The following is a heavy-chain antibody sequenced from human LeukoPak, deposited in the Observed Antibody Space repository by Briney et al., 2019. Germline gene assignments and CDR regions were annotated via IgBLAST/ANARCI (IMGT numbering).Heavy chain of an antibody. CDR1: GFTLSSYW. Sequence: GGSLRLSCAASGFTLSSYWMSWVRQAPGKGLEWVANIKQDGSEKYHVDSVKGRFTISRDNAKNSLYLQMNSLRAEDTAMYHCARDAAVDGSGNHRVHCYWGHVALVTVSS. CDR2: IKQDGSEK. V-gene: IGHV3-7*01. CDR3: ARDAAVDGSGNHRVHCY. J-gene: IGHJ4*01. D-gene: IGHD3-10*01.